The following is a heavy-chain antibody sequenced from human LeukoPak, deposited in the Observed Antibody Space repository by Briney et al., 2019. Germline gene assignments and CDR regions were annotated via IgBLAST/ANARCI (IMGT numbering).Heavy chain of an antibody. D-gene: IGHD1-20*01. J-gene: IGHJ4*02. Sequence: ETGGSLRLSCAASGFTFTTYSMNWVRQAPGKGLEWVSTISGDGKNIYYADSLKGRFTISRDNAKNSLFLQTNSLRAEDTAVYYCAGTKGDGRHNWNYFDNWGQGTLVTVSS. CDR2: ISGDGKNI. V-gene: IGHV3-21*01. CDR3: AGTKGDGRHNWNYFDN. CDR1: GFTFTTYS.